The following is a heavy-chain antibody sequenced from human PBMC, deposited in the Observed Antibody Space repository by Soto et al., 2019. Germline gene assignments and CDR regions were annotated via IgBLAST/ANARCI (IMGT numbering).Heavy chain of an antibody. Sequence: SETLSLTCTVSGCSSSSYYWSWIRQPPGKGLEWIGYIYYSGSTNYNASLKSRVTISVDTSKNQFSLKLSSVTAADTAVYYCARSDFWSGYYIIDYWGQGTLVTVSS. D-gene: IGHD3-3*01. V-gene: IGHV4-59*01. J-gene: IGHJ4*02. CDR2: IYYSGST. CDR3: ARSDFWSGYYIIDY. CDR1: GCSSSSYY.